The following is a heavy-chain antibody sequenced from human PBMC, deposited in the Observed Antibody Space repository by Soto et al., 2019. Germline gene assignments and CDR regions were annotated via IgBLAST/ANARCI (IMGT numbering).Heavy chain of an antibody. Sequence: EVQLVESGGGLVQPGGSLRLSCAASGFTFSSYDMHWVRQATGKGLEWVSAIGTDGDTYYPGSVKGRFTISSENAKNSLYLQMNSLRAGDTAVYYCARGAREYCSGGSCYQYFQHWGQGTLVTVSS. CDR3: ARGAREYCSGGSCYQYFQH. CDR2: IGTDGDT. V-gene: IGHV3-13*01. D-gene: IGHD2-15*01. CDR1: GFTFSSYD. J-gene: IGHJ1*01.